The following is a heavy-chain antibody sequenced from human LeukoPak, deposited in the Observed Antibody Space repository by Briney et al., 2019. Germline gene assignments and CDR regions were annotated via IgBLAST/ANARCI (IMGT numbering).Heavy chain of an antibody. D-gene: IGHD5-12*01. V-gene: IGHV1-2*02. CDR1: GYTFTGYY. J-gene: IGHJ4*02. CDR3: ARGAWSDPYSGYDF. CDR2: INPNSGGT. Sequence: ASVKVSCKASGYTFTGYYMHWVRQAPGQGLEWMGWINPNSGGTNYAQKFQGRVTMTRDTSISAAYMELSRLRPDDTAVYYCARGAWSDPYSGYDFWGQGTLVTVSS.